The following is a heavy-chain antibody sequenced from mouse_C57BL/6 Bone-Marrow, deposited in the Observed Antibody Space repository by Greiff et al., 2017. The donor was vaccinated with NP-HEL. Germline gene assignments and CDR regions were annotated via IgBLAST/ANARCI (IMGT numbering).Heavy chain of an antibody. CDR2: IHPNSGST. Sequence: QVQLQQPGAELVKPGASVKLSCKASGYTFTSYWMHWVKQRPGQGLDWLGMIHPNSGSTNYNEKFKSNATLTVDKSSRTTYMQLSSLTSEDSAVYYCAMYYARNWGQGTTLTVSS. CDR3: AMYYARN. D-gene: IGHD1-1*01. J-gene: IGHJ2*01. V-gene: IGHV1-64*01. CDR1: GYTFTSYW.